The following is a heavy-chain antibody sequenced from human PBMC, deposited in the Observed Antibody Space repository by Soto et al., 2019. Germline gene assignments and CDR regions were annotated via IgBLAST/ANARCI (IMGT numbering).Heavy chain of an antibody. CDR3: ARVLWDFWSGSVDYYYYYMDV. V-gene: IGHV1-18*01. D-gene: IGHD3-3*01. Sequence: ASVKVSCKASGYTFTSYGISWVRQAPGQGLEWMGWISAYNGNTNYAQKLQGRVTMTTDTSTSTAYMELRSLRSDDTAVYYCARVLWDFWSGSVDYYYYYMDVWGKGTTVTVSS. J-gene: IGHJ6*03. CDR2: ISAYNGNT. CDR1: GYTFTSYG.